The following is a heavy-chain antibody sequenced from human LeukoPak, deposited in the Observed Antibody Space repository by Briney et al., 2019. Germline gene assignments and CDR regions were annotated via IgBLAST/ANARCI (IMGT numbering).Heavy chain of an antibody. D-gene: IGHD5-24*01. V-gene: IGHV3-21*01. Sequence: GGSLRLSCAASGFTFSSYSMNWVRQAPGKGLEWVSSISSSSSYIYYADSVKGRFTISRDNAKNSLYLQMNSLRAEDTAVYYCARALPRRDGSADAFDIWGQGTMVTVSS. CDR3: ARALPRRDGSADAFDI. CDR2: ISSSSSYI. J-gene: IGHJ3*02. CDR1: GFTFSSYS.